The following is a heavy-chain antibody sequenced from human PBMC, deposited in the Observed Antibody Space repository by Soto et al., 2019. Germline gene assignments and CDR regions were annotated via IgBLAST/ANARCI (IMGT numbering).Heavy chain of an antibody. Sequence: QVQLVQSGAEEKKPGASVKVSCKASGYTFTGYAMHWVRQAPGQRLEWMGWINAGNGNTKYSQKFQGRVTITRDTSASTAYMELSSLRSEDTAGYDCARAVAVAADFDYWGQGTLVTVSS. V-gene: IGHV1-3*05. CDR1: GYTFTGYA. J-gene: IGHJ4*02. CDR2: INAGNGNT. D-gene: IGHD6-19*01. CDR3: ARAVAVAADFDY.